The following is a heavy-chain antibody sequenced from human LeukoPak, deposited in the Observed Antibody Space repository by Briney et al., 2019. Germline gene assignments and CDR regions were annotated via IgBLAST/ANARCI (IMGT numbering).Heavy chain of an antibody. CDR3: ARDDDYDDHNTFDM. CDR1: GFVFSTYG. CDR2: IWSHGNTK. V-gene: IGHV3-33*01. D-gene: IGHD4-17*01. J-gene: IGHJ3*02. Sequence: GGSLRLSCAAPGFVFSTYGMHWVRQAPGKGLEWVAVIWSHGNTKKYADSVTGRFTISRDNSKNTLYLEMNTLRAEDTAVYYCARDDDYDDHNTFDMWGHGTMVTVSS.